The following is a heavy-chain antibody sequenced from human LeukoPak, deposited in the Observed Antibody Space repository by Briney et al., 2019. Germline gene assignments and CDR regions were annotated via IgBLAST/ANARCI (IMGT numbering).Heavy chain of an antibody. CDR1: GGTFSSYA. J-gene: IGHJ4*02. CDR3: ASFPTFDY. CDR2: IIPIFGTA. D-gene: IGHD2/OR15-2a*01. V-gene: IGHV1-69*05. Sequence: SVKVSCKASGGTFSSYAISWVRQAPGQGLEWMGGIIPIFGTANYAQKFQGRVTMTTDTSTSTAYMELRSLRSDDTAVYYCASFPTFDYWGQGTLVTVSS.